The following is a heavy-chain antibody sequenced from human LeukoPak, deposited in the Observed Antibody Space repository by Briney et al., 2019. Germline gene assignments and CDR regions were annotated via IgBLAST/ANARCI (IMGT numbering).Heavy chain of an antibody. CDR2: IIPIFGTA. J-gene: IGHJ4*02. V-gene: IGHV1-69*13. Sequence: SVKVSCKASGGTFSSYAISWVRQAPGQGLEWMGGIIPIFGTANYAQKFQGRVTITADESASTAYMELSSLRSEDTAVYYCARARVRGWYFDYWGQGTLVTVSS. CDR1: GGTFSSYA. CDR3: ARARVRGWYFDY. D-gene: IGHD6-19*01.